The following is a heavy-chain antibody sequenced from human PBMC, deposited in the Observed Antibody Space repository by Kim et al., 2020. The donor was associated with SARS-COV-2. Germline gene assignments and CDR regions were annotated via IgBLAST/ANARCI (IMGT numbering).Heavy chain of an antibody. Sequence: GGSLRLSCVASGFTFSNYGMHWVRQAPGEGLEWVAVISYDGSDKKEADSVKGRFILSRDNSKNTVFLQMDSLRLDDTGVYYCAKEDAVGVAGDFDLWGQGTLVTVSS. V-gene: IGHV3-30*18. CDR3: AKEDAVGVAGDFDL. CDR1: GFTFSNYG. CDR2: ISYDGSDK. J-gene: IGHJ4*02. D-gene: IGHD6-19*01.